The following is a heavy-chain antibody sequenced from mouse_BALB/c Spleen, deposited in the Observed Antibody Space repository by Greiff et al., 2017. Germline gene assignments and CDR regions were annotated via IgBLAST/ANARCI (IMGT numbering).Heavy chain of an antibody. CDR2: INPSNGGT. J-gene: IGHJ4*01. V-gene: IGHV1S81*02. CDR3: TREAMDY. Sequence: VKLQESGAELVKPGASVKLSCKASGYTFTSYYMYWVKQRPGQGLEWIGEINPSNGGTNFNEKFKSKATLTVDKSSSTAYMQLSSLTSEDSAVYYCTREAMDYWGQGTSVTVSS. CDR1: GYTFTSYY.